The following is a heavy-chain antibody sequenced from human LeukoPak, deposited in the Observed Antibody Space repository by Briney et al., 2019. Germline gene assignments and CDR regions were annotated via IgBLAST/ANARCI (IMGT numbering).Heavy chain of an antibody. CDR1: GFTFSRYG. V-gene: IGHV3-21*01. Sequence: PGGSLRLSFVASGFTFSRYGMNWVPQAPGKGLEWVSSIIDSTGYTYYADSVKGRFTISRDNAGNSVHVQMNSLRAEDTAVYFCARVRPGHYFDYWGQGALVTVSS. CDR2: IIDSTGYT. J-gene: IGHJ4*02. D-gene: IGHD6-6*01. CDR3: ARVRPGHYFDY.